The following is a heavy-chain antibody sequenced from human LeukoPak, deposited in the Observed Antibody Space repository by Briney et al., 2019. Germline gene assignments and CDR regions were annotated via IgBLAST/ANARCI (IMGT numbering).Heavy chain of an antibody. J-gene: IGHJ5*02. CDR3: AGIANVVAAGANRFDP. CDR1: GYTFTGYY. V-gene: IGHV1-2*02. Sequence: GASVKVSCKASGYTFTGYYMHWVRPAPGQGREWMGWINPNSGGTNYAQKFQGRVTMTRDTSISTAYMELSRLRSDDTAVYYCAGIANVVAAGANRFDPWGQGTLVTVSS. D-gene: IGHD2-15*01. CDR2: INPNSGGT.